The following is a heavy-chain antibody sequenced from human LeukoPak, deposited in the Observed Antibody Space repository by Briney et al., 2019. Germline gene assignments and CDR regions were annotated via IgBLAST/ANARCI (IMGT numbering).Heavy chain of an antibody. CDR1: GFIFSSYA. V-gene: IGHV3-30*03. D-gene: IGHD5-18*01. J-gene: IGHJ4*02. CDR3: ARHHGYAYSKDRFDY. Sequence: GGSQTLSCAASGFIFSSYAMHWVRQAPGKGLEWVTCILFDGSDKNHADSVKGRFTISRDNSKNTVYLQMNNLRVEDTAVYYCARHHGYAYSKDRFDYWGQGTLVTVSS. CDR2: ILFDGSDK.